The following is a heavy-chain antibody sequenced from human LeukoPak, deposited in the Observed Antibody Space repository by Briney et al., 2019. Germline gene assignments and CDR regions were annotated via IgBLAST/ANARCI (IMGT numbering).Heavy chain of an antibody. Sequence: SVTVSCTASGYTFTGYYMHWVRQAPGQGLEWMGWINPNSGGTNYAQKFQGRVTMTRDTSISTAYMELSRLRSDDTAVYYCAQSRITIFGVVKHTDAFDIWGQGTMVTVSS. CDR3: AQSRITIFGVVKHTDAFDI. J-gene: IGHJ3*02. D-gene: IGHD3-3*01. V-gene: IGHV1-2*02. CDR1: GYTFTGYY. CDR2: INPNSGGT.